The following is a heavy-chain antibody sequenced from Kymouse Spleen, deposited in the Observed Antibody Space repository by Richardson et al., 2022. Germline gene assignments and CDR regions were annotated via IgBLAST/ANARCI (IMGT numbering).Heavy chain of an antibody. Sequence: QLQLQESGPGLVKPSETLSLTCTVSGGSISSSSYYWGWIRQPPGKGLEWIGSIYYSGSTYYNPSLKSRVTISVDTSKNQFSLKLSSVTAADTAVYYCARNGDTAMVTNFDYWGQGTLVTVSS. J-gene: IGHJ4*02. CDR2: IYYSGST. D-gene: IGHD5-18,IGHD5-18*01. V-gene: IGHV4-39*01. CDR1: GGSISSSSYY. CDR3: ARNGDTAMVTNFDY.